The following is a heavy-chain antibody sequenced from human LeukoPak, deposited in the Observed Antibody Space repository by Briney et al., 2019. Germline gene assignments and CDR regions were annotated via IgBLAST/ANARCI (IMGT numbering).Heavy chain of an antibody. CDR2: IYYSGRT. V-gene: IGHV4-59*08. CDR3: ARLTTAGYLNH. Sequence: SETLSLTCTVSGDSIGGYYWSWIRQPPGKGLEWIAYIYYSGRTNSNPSLKSRVTISPDTSKNQFSLKLSSVTAADTAVYYCARLTTAGYLNHWGQGTLVTVSS. J-gene: IGHJ4*02. CDR1: GDSIGGYY. D-gene: IGHD6-19*01.